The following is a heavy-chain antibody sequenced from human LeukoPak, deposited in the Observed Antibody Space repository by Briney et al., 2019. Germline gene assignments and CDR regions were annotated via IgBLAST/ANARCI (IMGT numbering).Heavy chain of an antibody. CDR2: INSDGSIT. CDR3: ARDAVDTANAV. V-gene: IGHV3-74*01. D-gene: IGHD5-18*01. Sequence: GGSLRLSCAASGFTFTTYWMHWVRHAPGKGLVWVSHINSDGSITSYAGSVKGRFTISRDNAKNTLYLQMNSLRAEDTAVYYCARDAVDTANAVWGQGTTVTVSS. CDR1: GFTFTTYW. J-gene: IGHJ6*02.